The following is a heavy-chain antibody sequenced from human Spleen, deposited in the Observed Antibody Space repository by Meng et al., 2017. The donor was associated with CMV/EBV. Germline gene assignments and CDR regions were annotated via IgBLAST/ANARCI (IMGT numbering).Heavy chain of an antibody. CDR1: GFTFSSYE. D-gene: IGHD6-13*01. J-gene: IGHJ4*02. Sequence: GGSLRLSCAASGFTFSSYEMNWVRQAPGKGLEWVSYISSSGSTIYYADSVKGRFTISRDNAKNSLYLQMNSLRAEDTAVYYCASRSPSGAAAGTPFGYWGQGTLVTVSS. V-gene: IGHV3-48*03. CDR2: ISSSGSTI. CDR3: ASRSPSGAAAGTPFGY.